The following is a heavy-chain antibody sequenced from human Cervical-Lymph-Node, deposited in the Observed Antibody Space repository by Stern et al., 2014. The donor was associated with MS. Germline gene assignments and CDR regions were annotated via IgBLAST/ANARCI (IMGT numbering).Heavy chain of an antibody. V-gene: IGHV1-3*01. Sequence: QDQLVQSGAEVKKPGASVKVSCKASGYTFITYAMHWVRQAPGQRLEWMGWISVGKGNTKYSQKFQGRVNITRDTTASTAYMELNSLRSEDTAVYYCARISGIVAAMSGIDYWGQGTLVTVSS. CDR1: GYTFITYA. CDR3: ARISGIVAAMSGIDY. CDR2: ISVGKGNT. J-gene: IGHJ4*02. D-gene: IGHD2-2*01.